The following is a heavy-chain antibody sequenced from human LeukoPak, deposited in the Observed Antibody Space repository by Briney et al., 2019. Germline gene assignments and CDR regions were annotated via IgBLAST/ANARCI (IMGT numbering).Heavy chain of an antibody. Sequence: GGSLRLSCAASGFTFSSYSMNWVRQAPGKGLEWVSSISSSSSYIYYADSVKGRFTISRDNAKNSLYLQMNSLRAEDTAVCYCARDLPPITMVRGVTGDYWGQGTLVTVSS. D-gene: IGHD3-10*01. V-gene: IGHV3-21*01. J-gene: IGHJ4*02. CDR1: GFTFSSYS. CDR3: ARDLPPITMVRGVTGDY. CDR2: ISSSSSYI.